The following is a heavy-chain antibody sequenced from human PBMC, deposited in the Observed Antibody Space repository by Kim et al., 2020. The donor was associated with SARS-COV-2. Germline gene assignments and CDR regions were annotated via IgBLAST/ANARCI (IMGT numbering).Heavy chain of an antibody. J-gene: IGHJ4*02. D-gene: IGHD3-22*01. CDR3: AKVISWGYYDSSGYYWDQALGWDY. V-gene: IGHV3-23*01. CDR1: GFTFSSYA. Sequence: GGSLRLSCAASGFTFSSYAMSWVRQAPGKGLEWVSAISGSGGSTYYADSVKGRFTISRDNSKNTLYLQMNSLRAEDTAVYYCAKVISWGYYDSSGYYWDQALGWDYWGQGTLVTVSS. CDR2: ISGSGGST.